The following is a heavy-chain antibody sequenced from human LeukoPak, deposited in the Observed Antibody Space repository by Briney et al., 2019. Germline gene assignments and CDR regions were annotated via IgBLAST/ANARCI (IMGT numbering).Heavy chain of an antibody. V-gene: IGHV3-23*01. D-gene: IGHD3-22*01. CDR1: GFTFSIYA. Sequence: GGSLRLSCAASGFTFSIYAMSWVRQAPGKGLEWVSSISSRSDYTYYEDPVKGRFTISRDNSQNTLYLQMNSLRAEDTAIYYCAKDRPNYYESNGQYYRRDGDYWGQGTLVTVSS. CDR3: AKDRPNYYESNGQYYRRDGDY. CDR2: ISSRSDYT. J-gene: IGHJ4*02.